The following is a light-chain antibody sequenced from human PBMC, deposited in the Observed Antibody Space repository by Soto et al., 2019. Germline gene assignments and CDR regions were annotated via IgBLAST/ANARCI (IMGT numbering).Light chain of an antibody. CDR2: GAS. CDR3: QQCYNLPLT. V-gene: IGKV3-15*01. J-gene: IGKJ4*01. Sequence: EIVMTQSPATLSVSPGERATLSCRASQSISSSLAWYQQKPGQAPRLLIYGASTRATGVPARFSGSGSGTEFALTISSLQSEDFAVYYCQQCYNLPLTFGGGTKVEIK. CDR1: QSISSS.